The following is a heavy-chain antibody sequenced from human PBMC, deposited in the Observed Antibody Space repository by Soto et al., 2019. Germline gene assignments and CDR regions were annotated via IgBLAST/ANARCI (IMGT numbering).Heavy chain of an antibody. Sequence: ASVKVSCKASGYIFINYGITWVRQAPGQGLEWMGWISGYNGNTKYADKLQGRVTMTTDTSTTTAYMELRSLRSDDTAVYYCARDEVPAANWLDSWVQGTLVTVSS. D-gene: IGHD2-2*01. J-gene: IGHJ5*02. CDR2: ISGYNGNT. CDR3: ARDEVPAANWLDS. V-gene: IGHV1-18*01. CDR1: GYIFINYG.